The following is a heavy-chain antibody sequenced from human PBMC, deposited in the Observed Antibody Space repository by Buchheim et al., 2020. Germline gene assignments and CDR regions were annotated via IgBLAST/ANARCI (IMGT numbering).Heavy chain of an antibody. V-gene: IGHV3-72*01. Sequence: DVQLAESGGGLVQPGGSLRLSCAASGFTFSDHYMDWVRQPPGKGLEWVGRSRNKINSYIAEYAASVKGRFTISRDNSLNLMYLQMNSLETEDTAVYYCVRDLVEGNLYYYYAMDVWGQGTT. J-gene: IGHJ6*02. CDR3: VRDLVEGNLYYYYAMDV. D-gene: IGHD3-10*01. CDR2: SRNKINSYIA. CDR1: GFTFSDHY.